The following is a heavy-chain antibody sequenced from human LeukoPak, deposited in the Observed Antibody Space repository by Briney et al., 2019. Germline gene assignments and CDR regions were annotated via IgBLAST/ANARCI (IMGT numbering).Heavy chain of an antibody. V-gene: IGHV3-33*06. D-gene: IGHD4-23*01. Sequence: PGGSLRLSCAASGFTFSSCGMHWVRQAPGKGLEWVAVIWYDGSNKYYADSVKGRFTISRDNSKNTLYLQMNSLRAEDTAVYYCAKAAYGGGNFLLGYWGQGTLVTVSS. J-gene: IGHJ4*02. CDR2: IWYDGSNK. CDR3: AKAAYGGGNFLLGY. CDR1: GFTFSSCG.